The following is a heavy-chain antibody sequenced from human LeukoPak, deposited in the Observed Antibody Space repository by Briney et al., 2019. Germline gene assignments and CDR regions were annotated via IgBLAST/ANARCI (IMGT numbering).Heavy chain of an antibody. V-gene: IGHV4-59*02. CDR3: ARGLVGATIFDY. D-gene: IGHD1-26*01. CDR1: GGSVSDYY. Sequence: SETLSLTCTISGGSVSDYYWSWIRQSPGKGLEWIGYIYHTGSTSYSPSLKSRVTISADTSQNQFSLKLSSVTAADTAVYYCARGLVGATIFDYWGQGTLVTVSS. CDR2: IYHTGST. J-gene: IGHJ4*02.